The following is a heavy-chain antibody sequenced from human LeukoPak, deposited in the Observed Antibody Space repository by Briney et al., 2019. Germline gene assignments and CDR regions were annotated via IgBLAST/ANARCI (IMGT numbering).Heavy chain of an antibody. J-gene: IGHJ4*02. CDR2: IRYDGSNK. V-gene: IGHV3-30*02. CDR1: GFTFSSYG. CDR3: AKARNPQSYDFWSGDFDY. D-gene: IGHD3-3*01. Sequence: PGGSLRLSCAASGFTFSSYGMHWVRQAPGKGLEWVAFIRYDGSNKYYADSVKGRFTISRDTSKNTLYLQMNSLRAEDTAVYYCAKARNPQSYDFWSGDFDYWGQGTLVTVSS.